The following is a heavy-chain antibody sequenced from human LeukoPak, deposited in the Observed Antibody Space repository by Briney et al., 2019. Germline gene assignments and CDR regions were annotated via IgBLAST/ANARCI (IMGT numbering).Heavy chain of an antibody. CDR1: GGTFSSYA. D-gene: IGHD1-26*01. CDR3: AISVFCSGSYCDY. J-gene: IGHJ4*02. Sequence: SVKVSCKASGGTFSSYAISWVRQAPGQGLEWMGGIIPIFGTANYAQKFQGRVTITADESTSTAYMELSSLRSEDTAVHYCAISVFCSGSYCDYWGQGTLVTVSS. V-gene: IGHV1-69*13. CDR2: IIPIFGTA.